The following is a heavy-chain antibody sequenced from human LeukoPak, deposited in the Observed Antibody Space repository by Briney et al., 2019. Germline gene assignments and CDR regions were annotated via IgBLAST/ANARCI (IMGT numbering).Heavy chain of an antibody. D-gene: IGHD6-13*01. J-gene: IGHJ6*02. CDR1: GYTFTGYY. V-gene: IGHV1-2*02. Sequence: ASVKVSCKASGYTFTGYYMHWVRQAPGQGLEWMGWINPNSGGTNYAQKFQGRVTMTRDTSISTAYMELSRLRSDDTAVYYCAGALREGSSSWFHEYYYYYGMDVWGQGTTVTVSS. CDR2: INPNSGGT. CDR3: AGALREGSSSWFHEYYYYYGMDV.